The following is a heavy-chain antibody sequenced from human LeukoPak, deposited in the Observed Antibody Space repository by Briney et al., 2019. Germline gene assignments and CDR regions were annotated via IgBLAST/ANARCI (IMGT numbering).Heavy chain of an antibody. Sequence: GRSLRLSCTASGFTFGDYAMSWVRQAPGKGLGWVGFIRSKAYGGTTEYAASVKGRFTISRDDSKSIAYLQMNSLKTEDTAVYYCTRDPIAVAGQNWGQGTLVTVSS. CDR3: TRDPIAVAGQN. CDR1: GFTFGDYA. D-gene: IGHD6-19*01. V-gene: IGHV3-49*04. J-gene: IGHJ4*02. CDR2: IRSKAYGGTT.